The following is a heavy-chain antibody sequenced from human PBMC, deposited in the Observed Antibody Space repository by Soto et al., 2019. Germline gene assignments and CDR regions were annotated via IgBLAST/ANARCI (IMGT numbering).Heavy chain of an antibody. CDR1: GDTFTGYY. D-gene: IGHD6-13*01. J-gene: IGHJ4*02. CDR3: ARSIAAAGSLDY. CDR2: INPNSGGT. Sequence: ASVKVSCKASGDTFTGYYMHCVRQAPGQGLEWMGWINPNSGGTNYAQKFQGRVTMTRDTSISTAYMELSRLRSDDTAVYYCARSIAAAGSLDYWGQGTLVTVSS. V-gene: IGHV1-2*02.